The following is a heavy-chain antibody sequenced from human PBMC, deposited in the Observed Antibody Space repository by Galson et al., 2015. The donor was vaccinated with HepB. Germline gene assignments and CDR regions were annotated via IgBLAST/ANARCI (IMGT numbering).Heavy chain of an antibody. CDR3: ARGAHVVVVDATQNNWFDP. CDR2: ISAYNRDT. V-gene: IGHV1-18*01. CDR1: GYTFSRYS. J-gene: IGHJ5*02. D-gene: IGHD2-15*01. Sequence: SVKVSCKASGYTFSRYSITWVRQAPGQGLEWVGWISAYNRDTNYTQKLQGRVTITTDTSTNTVYMELRSLRSDDTAIYYCARGAHVVVVDATQNNWFDPWGQGTLVTVSS.